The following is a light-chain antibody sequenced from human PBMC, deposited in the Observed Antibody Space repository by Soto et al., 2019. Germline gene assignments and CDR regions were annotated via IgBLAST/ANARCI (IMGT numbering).Light chain of an antibody. J-gene: IGLJ1*01. Sequence: QSVLTQPPSASGSPGQSVTISCTGTSSDVGGYNFVSWYQQHPGKAPKLIIYEVTKRPSGVPDRFSGSKSGNTASLTVSGLQAEDEADYYCSSYSGTNIYVFGTGTKLTVL. V-gene: IGLV2-8*01. CDR2: EVT. CDR1: SSDVGGYNF. CDR3: SSYSGTNIYV.